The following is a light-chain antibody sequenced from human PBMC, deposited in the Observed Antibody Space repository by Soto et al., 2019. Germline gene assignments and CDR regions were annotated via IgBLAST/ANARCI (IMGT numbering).Light chain of an antibody. CDR3: SSYVSNRNRV. V-gene: IGLV2-14*01. Sequence: QSALTQPASVSGSPGQSIAISCTGTSSDVGGYNSVSWYQQLPGKAPKLMIYEVSNRPSGVSNRFSGSKSGNTASLTISGLQAEDEADYYCSSYVSNRNRVFGTGTKLTVL. J-gene: IGLJ1*01. CDR1: SSDVGGYNS. CDR2: EVS.